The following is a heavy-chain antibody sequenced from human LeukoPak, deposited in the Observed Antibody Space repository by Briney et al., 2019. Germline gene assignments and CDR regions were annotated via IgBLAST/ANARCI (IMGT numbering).Heavy chain of an antibody. J-gene: IGHJ4*02. Sequence: SSETLSLTCTVSGYSISSGYYWGWIRQPPGKGLEWIGSIYHSGSTYYNPSLKSRVTISVDTSKNQFSLKLSSVTAADTAVYYCAREAGWLQLRSLDYWGQGTLVTVSS. CDR2: IYHSGST. V-gene: IGHV4-38-2*02. CDR1: GYSISSGYY. CDR3: AREAGWLQLRSLDY. D-gene: IGHD5-24*01.